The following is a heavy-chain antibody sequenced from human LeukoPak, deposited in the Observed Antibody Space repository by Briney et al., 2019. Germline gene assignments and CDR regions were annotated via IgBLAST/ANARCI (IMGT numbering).Heavy chain of an antibody. CDR3: ARSRDILTGPFDY. CDR1: GFTVSSNY. CDR2: IYSGGST. D-gene: IGHD3-9*01. V-gene: IGHV3-53*01. J-gene: IGHJ4*02. Sequence: PGESLRLSCAASGFTVSSNYMSWVRQAPGKGLEWVSVIYSGGSTYYADSVKGRFTISRDNSKNTLYLQMNSLRAEDTAVYYCARSRDILTGPFDYWGQGTLVTVSS.